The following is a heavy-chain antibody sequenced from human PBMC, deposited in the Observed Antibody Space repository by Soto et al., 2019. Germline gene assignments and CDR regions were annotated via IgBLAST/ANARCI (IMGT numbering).Heavy chain of an antibody. CDR3: AVLAYSGWPDS. V-gene: IGHV1-3*01. Sequence: QVQLVQSGAEVREPGASVKISCKASGYTFTSQKMHWVRQAPGQRPEWMGWINGGNGDTKYSQNFQDRVTITSDTSASTAYMELSTLRSEDTAVYFCAVLAYSGWPDSGGQGTLVTVSS. CDR1: GYTFTSQK. CDR2: INGGNGDT. D-gene: IGHD5-12*01. J-gene: IGHJ5*01.